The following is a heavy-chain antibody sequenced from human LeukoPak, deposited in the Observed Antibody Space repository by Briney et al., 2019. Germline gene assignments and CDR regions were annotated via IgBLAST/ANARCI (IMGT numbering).Heavy chain of an antibody. CDR2: LNSDGSST. CDR1: GFTLGNYR. J-gene: IGHJ6*02. Sequence: QSGGPLRLPCEPSGFTLGNYRMHGVPHVPGKGLVGVARLNSDGSSTTYADSVKGRFTISRDNAKNTLYLQMNSLRAEDTGVYYCARDIYYRMDVWGQGTTVTVSS. V-gene: IGHV3-74*03. CDR3: ARDIYYRMDV.